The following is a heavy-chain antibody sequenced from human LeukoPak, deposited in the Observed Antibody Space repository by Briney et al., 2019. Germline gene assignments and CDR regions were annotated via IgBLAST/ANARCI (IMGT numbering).Heavy chain of an antibody. V-gene: IGHV1-18*01. D-gene: IGHD6-6*01. CDR1: GYAFTSYG. Sequence: ASVKVSCKASGYAFTSYGISWVRQAPGQGLEWMGWISAYNGNTNYAQKLQGRVTMTTDTSTSTAYMELRSLRSDDTAVYYCAANSSPYYYGMDVWGQGTTVTVSS. J-gene: IGHJ6*02. CDR3: AANSSPYYYGMDV. CDR2: ISAYNGNT.